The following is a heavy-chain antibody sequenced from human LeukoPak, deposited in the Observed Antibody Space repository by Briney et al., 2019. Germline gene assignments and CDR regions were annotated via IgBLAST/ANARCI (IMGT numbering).Heavy chain of an antibody. D-gene: IGHD2-15*01. CDR3: AKDTWWGLRGMYFDY. V-gene: IGHV3-43*01. CDR2: ISWDGGSK. J-gene: IGHJ4*02. Sequence: GGSLRLSCAASGFTFDDYTMHWVRQAPGKGLEWVSLISWDGGSKYYADSVKGRFTISRDNSKSSLYLQMNSLRTEDTALYYCAKDTWWGLRGMYFDYWGQGTLVTVSS. CDR1: GFTFDDYT.